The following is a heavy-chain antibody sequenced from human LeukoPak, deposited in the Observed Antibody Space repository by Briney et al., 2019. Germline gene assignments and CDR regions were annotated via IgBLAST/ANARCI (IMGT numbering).Heavy chain of an antibody. Sequence: KPSETLSLTCAVYGGSFSGYSWSWIRQPPGRGLEWIGEIRHSGSTNYNPSLKSRVTISVDTSKNQFSLKLSSVTAADTAVYYCARGSQWFGELRYWGQGPLVTVSS. CDR1: GGSFSGYS. CDR3: ARGSQWFGELRY. D-gene: IGHD3-10*01. V-gene: IGHV4-34*01. J-gene: IGHJ4*02. CDR2: IRHSGST.